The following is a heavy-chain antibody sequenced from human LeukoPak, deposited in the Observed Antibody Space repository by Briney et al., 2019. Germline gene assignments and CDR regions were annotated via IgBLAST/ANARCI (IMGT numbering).Heavy chain of an antibody. CDR2: IRSSDSTT. D-gene: IGHD2-15*01. J-gene: IGHJ4*02. V-gene: IGHV3-48*04. Sequence: GGSLRLSCAASGFSFSRYGMKWVRQAPGKGLEWLSYIRSSDSTTYYADSVKGRFTISRDNAKNSLYLQMDSLRAEDTAVYYCARFGMDAAIDSWGQGTLVTVSS. CDR1: GFSFSRYG. CDR3: ARFGMDAAIDS.